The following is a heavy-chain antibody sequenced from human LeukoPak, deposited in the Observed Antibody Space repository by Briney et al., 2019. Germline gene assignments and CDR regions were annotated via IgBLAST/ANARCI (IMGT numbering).Heavy chain of an antibody. D-gene: IGHD3-10*01. CDR2: ISSTSSYI. J-gene: IGHJ6*02. CDR1: GFTFTNYN. V-gene: IGHV3-21*06. Sequence: GGSLRLSCAASGFTFTNYNFYWVRQAPGRGLEWVSSISSTSSYIYYEDSMKGRFTISRDNAKNSLYLQMNSLRAEDTAVYYCARALWSGPVYYGMDVWGQGTTVTVSS. CDR3: ARALWSGPVYYGMDV.